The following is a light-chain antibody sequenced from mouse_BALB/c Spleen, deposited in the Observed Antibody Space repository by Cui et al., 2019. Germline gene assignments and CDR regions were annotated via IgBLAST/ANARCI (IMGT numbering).Light chain of an antibody. V-gene: IGKV2-137*01. J-gene: IGKJ5*01. CDR3: MQHLEYPFT. CDR2: QMS. CDR1: KSLLPSNGNTY. Sequence: DIVMTQGAPPVPVTPGESVSISCRSSKSLLPSNGNTYLYWFMQRPGQSPQLQICQMSNLASGVPDRFSGSGSGTAFTLRISRVEAEDVGVYYCMQHLEYPFTFGAGTKLELK.